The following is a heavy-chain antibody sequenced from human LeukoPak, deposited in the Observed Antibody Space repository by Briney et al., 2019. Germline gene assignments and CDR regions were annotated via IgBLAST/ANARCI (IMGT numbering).Heavy chain of an antibody. V-gene: IGHV3-64D*06. J-gene: IGHJ3*02. CDR1: GFIFSRYG. CDR2: INNNGDNT. D-gene: IGHD3-16*01. CDR3: VKTMVTFGGVIRTDAFDI. Sequence: PGGSLRLSCSASGFIFSRYGMHWVRQAPGKGLEYVSGINNNGDNTYYSDSVKARLTISRDNFKNTLFLQMTSLRNEDTAVYYCVKTMVTFGGVIRTDAFDIWGQGTMVTVS.